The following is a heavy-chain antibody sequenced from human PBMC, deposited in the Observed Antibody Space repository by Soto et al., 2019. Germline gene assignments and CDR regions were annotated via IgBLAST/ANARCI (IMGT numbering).Heavy chain of an antibody. CDR2: ISSSSSTI. Sequence: EVQLVESGGGLVQPGGSLRLSCAASGFTFSSYSMNWVRQAPGKGLEWVSYISSSSSTIYYADSVKVRFTLSRDNAKNSLSLQLNSRRAEDTAVYYCARDPIVLMDSKGKDAFDIWGQGTMVTVSS. CDR1: GFTFSSYS. D-gene: IGHD2-8*01. V-gene: IGHV3-48*01. J-gene: IGHJ3*02. CDR3: ARDPIVLMDSKGKDAFDI.